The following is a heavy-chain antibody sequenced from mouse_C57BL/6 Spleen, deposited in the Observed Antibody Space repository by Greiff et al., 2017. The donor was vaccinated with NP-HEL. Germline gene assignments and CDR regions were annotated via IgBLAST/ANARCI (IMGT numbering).Heavy chain of an antibody. CDR3: ARGNGNQFAY. CDR1: GYTFTSYW. CDR2: IDPSDSES. Sequence: VQLQQPGAELVRPGSSVKLSCKASGYTFTSYWMHWVKQRPIQGLEWIGNIDPSDSESHYNQKFKYKATLTVDKSSSTAYMQLSSLTSEDSAVYYCARGNGNQFAYWGQGTLVTVSA. D-gene: IGHD2-1*01. V-gene: IGHV1-52*01. J-gene: IGHJ3*01.